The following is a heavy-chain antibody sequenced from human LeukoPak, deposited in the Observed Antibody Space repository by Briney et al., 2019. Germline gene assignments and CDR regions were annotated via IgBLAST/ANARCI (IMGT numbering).Heavy chain of an antibody. D-gene: IGHD3-22*01. V-gene: IGHV1-24*01. CDR2: FDPEDGEA. Sequence: ASVKVSCKVSGYTLTELSMHWVRQAPGKGLEWMGGFDPEDGEAIYAQKFQGRVTITEDTSTDTAYMELSSLRSEDTAVYYCATFGIVVVTPDAFDIWGQGTMVTISS. J-gene: IGHJ3*02. CDR1: GYTLTELS. CDR3: ATFGIVVVTPDAFDI.